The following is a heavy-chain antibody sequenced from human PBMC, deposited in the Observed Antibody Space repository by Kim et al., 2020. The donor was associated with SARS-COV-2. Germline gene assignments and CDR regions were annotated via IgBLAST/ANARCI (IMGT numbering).Heavy chain of an antibody. Sequence: ASVKVSCKASGYTFTSYGISWVRQAPGQGLEWMGWISAYNGNTNYAQKLQGRVTMTTDTSTSTAYMELRSLRSDDTAVYYCARVGADFPIVATISYWGQGPLVTVS. CDR3: ARVGADFPIVATISY. J-gene: IGHJ4*02. V-gene: IGHV1-18*01. CDR2: ISAYNGNT. CDR1: GYTFTSYG. D-gene: IGHD5-12*01.